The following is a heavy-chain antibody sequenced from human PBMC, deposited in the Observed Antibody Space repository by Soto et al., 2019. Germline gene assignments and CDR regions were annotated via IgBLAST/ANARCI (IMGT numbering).Heavy chain of an antibody. V-gene: IGHV4-39*01. CDR1: GRTFNINADF. CDR2: IDNGGNT. J-gene: IGHJ4*02. Sequence: SETLSLTCTVSGRTFNINADFWYLAWIRQPPGKGLEWIGSIDNGGNTHYNAPLKSWVIISADTSKNQFSLSLNSVTAADTAVYYCVKRSLLMAPTWGQGIQVTVSS. D-gene: IGHD1-26*01. CDR3: VKRSLLMAPT.